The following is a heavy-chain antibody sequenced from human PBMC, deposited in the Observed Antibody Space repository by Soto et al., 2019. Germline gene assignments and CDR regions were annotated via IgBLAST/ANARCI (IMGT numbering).Heavy chain of an antibody. Sequence: GGSLRLSCAASGFTFSSYAMSWVRQAPGKGLEWVSAISGSGGSTYYADSVKGRFTISRDNSKNTLYLQMNTLRAEDTAVYFCAKDRSGSWTLDYWGQGTLVTVSS. D-gene: IGHD6-13*01. CDR1: GFTFSSYA. J-gene: IGHJ4*02. CDR2: ISGSGGST. V-gene: IGHV3-23*01. CDR3: AKDRSGSWTLDY.